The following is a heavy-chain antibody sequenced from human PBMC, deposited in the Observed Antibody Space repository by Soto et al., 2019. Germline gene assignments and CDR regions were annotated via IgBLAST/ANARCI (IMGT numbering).Heavy chain of an antibody. V-gene: IGHV3-23*01. CDR2: ISGSGGST. Sequence: GGSLRLSSAASGSTFSSYAMSWVRQAPGKGLEWVSAISGSGGSTYYADSVKGRFTISRDNSKNTLYLQMNSLRAEDTAVYYCAKDDGQLWPPFDYWGQGTLVTVSS. D-gene: IGHD5-18*01. CDR1: GSTFSSYA. J-gene: IGHJ4*02. CDR3: AKDDGQLWPPFDY.